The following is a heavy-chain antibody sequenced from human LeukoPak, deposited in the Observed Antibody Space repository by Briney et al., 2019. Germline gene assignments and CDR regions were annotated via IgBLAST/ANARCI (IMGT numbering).Heavy chain of an antibody. CDR1: GFTFRSYW. CDR3: ARDHNCGSDY. CDR2: IKEDGSEK. J-gene: IGHJ4*02. D-gene: IGHD1-1*01. Sequence: ESGGSLRLSCAASGFTFRSYWMSWVRQAPGKGLEWVANIKEDGSEKYYVDSVKGRFTISRDSAKNSLYLQMNSLRVEDTAVYYCARDHNCGSDYWGQGTLVTVSS. V-gene: IGHV3-7*03.